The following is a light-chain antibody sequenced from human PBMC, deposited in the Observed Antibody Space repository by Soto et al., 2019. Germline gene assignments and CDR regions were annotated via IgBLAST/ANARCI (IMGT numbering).Light chain of an antibody. V-gene: IGLV2-8*01. J-gene: IGLJ2*01. CDR3: SSYAGSNIA. Sequence: QSALTQPPSASGSPGQSVTISCTGTSSDVGGYNYVSWYQQHPGKAPKLMIYEVSKRPSGVPDRFSGSKSGNTASLTVSGLQAEDEPDYYCSSYAGSNIAFGGGTKLTVL. CDR1: SSDVGGYNY. CDR2: EVS.